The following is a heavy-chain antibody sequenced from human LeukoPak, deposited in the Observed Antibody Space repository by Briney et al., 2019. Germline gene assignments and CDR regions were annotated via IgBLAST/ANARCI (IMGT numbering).Heavy chain of an antibody. D-gene: IGHD2-15*01. CDR3: ARGGGYCSGGSCYSSFDY. CDR1: GGSISSGSYY. J-gene: IGHJ4*02. CDR2: MYTSGST. Sequence: PSQTLSPTCTVSGGSISSGSYYWSWIRQPAGKGLEWIGRMYTSGSTNYNPSLKSRVTISVDTSKNQFSLKLSSVTAADTAVYYCARGGGYCSGGSCYSSFDYWGQGTLVTVSS. V-gene: IGHV4-61*02.